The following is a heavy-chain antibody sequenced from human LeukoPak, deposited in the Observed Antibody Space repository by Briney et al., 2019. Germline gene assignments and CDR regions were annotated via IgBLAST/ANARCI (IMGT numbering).Heavy chain of an antibody. V-gene: IGHV1-2*02. J-gene: IGHJ1*01. CDR2: INPNSGET. CDR1: GSTFTGAY. D-gene: IGHD3-9*01. Sequence: ASVKVSCKASGSTFTGAYMHRVRQAPGQGLEWMGWINPNSGETKFAQKFQGRVTLTRDTSISTLYMDLGGLTSDDTAVYYCARVLFNSGYIYWGQGSLVTVSS. CDR3: ARVLFNSGYIY.